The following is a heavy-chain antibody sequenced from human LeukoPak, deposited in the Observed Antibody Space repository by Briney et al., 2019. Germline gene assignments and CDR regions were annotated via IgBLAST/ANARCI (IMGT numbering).Heavy chain of an antibody. J-gene: IGHJ5*02. CDR3: ARASLPFGGTVTGGLYNWFDP. Sequence: ASVKVSCKASGYSFINYGVSWVRQAPGQGLEWMGWISAYNGNTNYAQKLQGRVTMTTDTSTSTAYMELRSLRSDDTAVYYCARASLPFGGTVTGGLYNWFDPWGQGTLVTVSS. V-gene: IGHV1-18*01. CDR2: ISAYNGNT. CDR1: GYSFINYG. D-gene: IGHD4-17*01.